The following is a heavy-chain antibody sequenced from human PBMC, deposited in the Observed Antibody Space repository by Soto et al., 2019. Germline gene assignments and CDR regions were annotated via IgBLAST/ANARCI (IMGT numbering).Heavy chain of an antibody. CDR3: ASPTWGSSSFAFDI. Sequence: SETLSLTCTVSGYSISSGYYWGWIRQPPGKGLEWIGSIYHSGSTYYNPSLKSRVTISVDTSKNQFSLKLSSVTAADTAVYYCASPTWGSSSFAFDIWGQGTMVTVSS. D-gene: IGHD6-6*01. CDR2: IYHSGST. J-gene: IGHJ3*02. V-gene: IGHV4-38-2*02. CDR1: GYSISSGYY.